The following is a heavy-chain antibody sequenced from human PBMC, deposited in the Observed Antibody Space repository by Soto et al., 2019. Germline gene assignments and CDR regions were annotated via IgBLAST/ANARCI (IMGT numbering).Heavy chain of an antibody. V-gene: IGHV4-30-4*01. CDR1: GGSISGGVGGLYY. CDR2: IYDSGGT. CDR3: AREVIPLTTDWYFDL. Sequence: QLQLRESGPGLVKPSETLSLTCTVSGGSISGGVGGLYYWSWIRQPPGQGLEWIGYIYDSGGTYYNPSLKSRVTISVDTSKIQFSLRLSSVTAADTAVYYCAREVIPLTTDWYFDLWGRGTLVTVSS. J-gene: IGHJ2*01. D-gene: IGHD4-17*01.